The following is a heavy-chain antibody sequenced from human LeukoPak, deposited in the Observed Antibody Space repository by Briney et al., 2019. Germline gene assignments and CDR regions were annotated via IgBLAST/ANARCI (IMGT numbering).Heavy chain of an antibody. CDR2: ISSSSSYI. V-gene: IGHV3-21*01. Sequence: PGGSLRLSCAASGFTFSSYSMNWVRQAPGKGLEWVSSISSSSSYIYYADSMKGRFTISRDNAKNSLYLQMNSLRAEDTAVYYCARDQRWAYEYYFDSWGQGTLVTVSS. J-gene: IGHJ4*02. CDR3: ARDQRWAYEYYFDS. D-gene: IGHD3-22*01. CDR1: GFTFSSYS.